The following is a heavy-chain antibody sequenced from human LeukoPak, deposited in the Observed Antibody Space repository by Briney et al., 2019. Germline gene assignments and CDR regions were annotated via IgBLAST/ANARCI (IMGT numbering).Heavy chain of an antibody. D-gene: IGHD6-19*01. CDR2: ISGSSRSI. V-gene: IGHV3-21*01. J-gene: IGHJ4*02. CDR1: GFTFSRYS. Sequence: PGGSLRLSCAASGFTFSRYSINWVRQAPGKGLEWVSSISGSSRSIYYTDSVKGRFTISRDNAKSSLFLQMNSLRAEDTAVYYCAREGENGWSEAFDYWGQGTLVTVSS. CDR3: AREGENGWSEAFDY.